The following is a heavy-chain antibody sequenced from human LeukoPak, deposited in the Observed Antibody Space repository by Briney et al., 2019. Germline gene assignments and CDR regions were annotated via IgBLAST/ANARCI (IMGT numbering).Heavy chain of an antibody. CDR3: ARHGRSGWFDY. Sequence: PSETLSLTCTVSGGSVSTSYWSWIRQPPGKALEWIGYIYYSGSTNYNPSLKSRVTISVDTSKNQFSLKLSSVTAADTAVYYCARHGRSGWFDYWGQGTLVTVSS. V-gene: IGHV4-59*08. CDR1: GGSVSTSY. J-gene: IGHJ4*02. CDR2: IYYSGST. D-gene: IGHD3-3*01.